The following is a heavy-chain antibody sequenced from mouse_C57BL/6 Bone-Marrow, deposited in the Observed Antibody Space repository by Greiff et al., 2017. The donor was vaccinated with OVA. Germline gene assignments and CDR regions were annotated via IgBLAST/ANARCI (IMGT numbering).Heavy chain of an antibody. D-gene: IGHD2-1*01. V-gene: IGHV2-2*01. CDR1: GFSLTSYG. J-gene: IGHJ3*01. CDR3: ARKDYYGNSGFAY. Sequence: QVQLKQSGPGLVQPSQSLSITCTVSGFSLTSYGVHWVRQSPGKGLEWLGVIWSGGSTAYNAAFISRLSISKDNAKIQVFLKMNSLPADDTAIYFCARKDYYGNSGFAYWGQGTLVTVSA. CDR2: IWSGGST.